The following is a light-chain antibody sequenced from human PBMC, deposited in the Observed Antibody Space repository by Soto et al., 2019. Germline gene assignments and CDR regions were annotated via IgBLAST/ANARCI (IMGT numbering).Light chain of an antibody. Sequence: QSVLTRPASVSGSPGQSITISCTGTSSDVGGYNYVSWSQQHPGKAPQLMIYEVSNRPSGVSNRFSGSKSGNTASLTISGLQAEDEADYYCNSYTSSSTYVFGTGTKVT. J-gene: IGLJ1*01. CDR3: NSYTSSSTYV. CDR2: EVS. CDR1: SSDVGGYNY. V-gene: IGLV2-14*01.